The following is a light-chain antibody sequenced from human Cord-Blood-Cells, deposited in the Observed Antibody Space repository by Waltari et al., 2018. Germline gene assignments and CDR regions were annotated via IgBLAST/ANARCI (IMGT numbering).Light chain of an antibody. CDR2: LGS. Sequence: DIVMTQSPLSLPVTPGEQAPISCRSSQSLLHSNGYNYLDWYLQKPGQSPQLLIYLGSNRASGVPDRFSGSGSGTDFTLKISRVEAEDVGVYYCMQALQTPLTFGGGTKVEIK. CDR1: QSLLHSNGYNY. V-gene: IGKV2-28*01. CDR3: MQALQTPLT. J-gene: IGKJ4*01.